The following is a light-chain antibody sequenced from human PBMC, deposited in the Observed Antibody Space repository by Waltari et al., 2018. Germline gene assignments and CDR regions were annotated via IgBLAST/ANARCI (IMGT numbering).Light chain of an antibody. CDR1: QDIKEF. CDR3: LQYDKLPYA. J-gene: IGKJ2*01. V-gene: IGKV1-33*01. Sequence: DIQMTQSPSSLSASVGDRVTVTCQASQDIKEFLNWFKQRPGKAPQLLIYDASKLGTGVPSRFSGSGSGTSFTLTIATLQPEDAATYYCLQYDKLPYAFGQGTKLQIK. CDR2: DAS.